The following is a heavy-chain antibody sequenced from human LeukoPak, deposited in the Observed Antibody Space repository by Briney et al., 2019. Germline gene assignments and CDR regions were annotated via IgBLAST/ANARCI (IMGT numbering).Heavy chain of an antibody. CDR1: EYTFIDFY. V-gene: IGHV1-2*02. J-gene: IGHJ4*02. CDR3: ARDAWLVGTTNLYYFDY. Sequence: ASVKVSCKASEYTFIDFYMHWVRQAPGQGLEWMGWINPNSGGTNYAQKFQGRVTMTRDPSISTAYMELSRLTSDDSAVYYCARDAWLVGTTNLYYFDYWGQGTLVTVSS. D-gene: IGHD1-26*01. CDR2: INPNSGGT.